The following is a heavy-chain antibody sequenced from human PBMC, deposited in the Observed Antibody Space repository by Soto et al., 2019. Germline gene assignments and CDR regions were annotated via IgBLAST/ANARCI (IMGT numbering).Heavy chain of an antibody. CDR3: ARLANWGHLDY. D-gene: IGHD7-27*01. V-gene: IGHV4-59*08. CDR1: GGSISSYY. Sequence: QMQLQESGPGLMKPSETLTLICTVSGGSISSYYWSWIRQPPGKGLEWIGYIYYSGSTNYNPSLKSRVTISVDTSKNQFSLKLSSVTVADTAVYYCARLANWGHLDYWGQGTLVTVSS. CDR2: IYYSGST. J-gene: IGHJ4*02.